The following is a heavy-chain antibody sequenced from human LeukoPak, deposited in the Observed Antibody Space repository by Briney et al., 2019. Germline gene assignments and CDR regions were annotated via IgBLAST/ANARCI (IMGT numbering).Heavy chain of an antibody. J-gene: IGHJ6*02. CDR3: ARGRLLWADGMDV. CDR2: INHSGRT. CDR1: GGPFSGDY. V-gene: IGHV4-34*01. D-gene: IGHD3-10*01. Sequence: SETLSLTCAVYGGPFSGDYWSWIRQPPRKGLDCIGEINHSGRTNCNPSLKSRVTISVDTSKNQFSLKLSSVTAADTAVYYCARGRLLWADGMDVWGQGTTVTVSS.